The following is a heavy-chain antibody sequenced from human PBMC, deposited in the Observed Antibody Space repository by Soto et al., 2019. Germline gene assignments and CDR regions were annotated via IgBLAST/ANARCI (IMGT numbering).Heavy chain of an antibody. J-gene: IGHJ6*02. CDR3: WRAHPYNWNDVRPYYGMDV. CDR2: ISYDGSNK. V-gene: IGHV3-30-3*01. D-gene: IGHD1-20*01. CDR1: GFTFSSYA. Sequence: QVQLVESGGGVVQPGRSLRLSCAASGFTFSSYAMHWVRQAPGKGLEWVAVISYDGSNKYYADSVKGRFTISRDNSKNTLYLQMNSLRAEDTAVYYCWRAHPYNWNDVRPYYGMDVWGQGTTVTVSS.